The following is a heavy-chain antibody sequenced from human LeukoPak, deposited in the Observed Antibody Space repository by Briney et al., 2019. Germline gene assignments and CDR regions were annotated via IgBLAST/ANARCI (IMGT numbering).Heavy chain of an antibody. CDR1: GFTFSSHW. Sequence: GGSLILSCAASGFTFSSHWLSWVRQAPGKGLEWVANIKPDGSEKYYVDSVKGRFTIFRDNAKNSLYLQMNSLRAEDTAVYYCARERGDYWGQGTLVTVSS. J-gene: IGHJ4*02. V-gene: IGHV3-7*05. CDR3: ARERGDY. CDR2: IKPDGSEK.